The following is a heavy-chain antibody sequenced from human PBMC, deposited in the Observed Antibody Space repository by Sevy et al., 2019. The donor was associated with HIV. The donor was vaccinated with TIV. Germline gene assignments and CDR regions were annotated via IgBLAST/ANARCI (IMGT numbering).Heavy chain of an antibody. CDR3: ANNWESGN. J-gene: IGHJ4*02. CDR2: IKPDGSQR. Sequence: GGSLRLSCVASGFTFSNYWMAWVRQAPGKGLEWVANIKPDGSQRYYEDSVKGRFTISRDNPKSSLYLQMNSLRAEDTAIYYRANNWESGNWCLGTLVTVSS. D-gene: IGHD1-1*01. CDR1: GFTFSNYW. V-gene: IGHV3-7*01.